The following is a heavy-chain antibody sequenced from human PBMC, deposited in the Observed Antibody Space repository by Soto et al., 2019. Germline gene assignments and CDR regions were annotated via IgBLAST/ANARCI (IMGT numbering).Heavy chain of an antibody. J-gene: IGHJ5*02. CDR1: GGTFSSYA. CDR2: IIPIFGTA. CDR3: ARDGLRGTGWFDP. V-gene: IGHV1-69*05. D-gene: IGHD3-16*01. Sequence: QVQLVQSGAEVKKPGSSVKVSCKASGGTFSSYAISWVRQAPGQGLEWMGGIIPIFGTANYAQKFQGRVTXTXHXCTSTSYMELSSLRSEDTAVYYCARDGLRGTGWFDPWGQGTLVTVSS.